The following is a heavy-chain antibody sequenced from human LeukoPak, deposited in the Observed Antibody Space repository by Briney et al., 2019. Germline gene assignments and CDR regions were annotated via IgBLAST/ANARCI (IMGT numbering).Heavy chain of an antibody. CDR2: IYTSGST. J-gene: IGHJ4*02. D-gene: IGHD4-17*01. V-gene: IGHV4-61*02. CDR3: ARGGTTVTSLHIDY. Sequence: ASETLSLTCTVSGGSISSGSYYWSWIRQPAGKGLEWIGRIYTSGSTNYNPSLKSRVTISVDTSTNQFSLKLTSVTAADTAVYFCARGGTTVTSLHIDYWGQGTLVTVSS. CDR1: GGSISSGSYY.